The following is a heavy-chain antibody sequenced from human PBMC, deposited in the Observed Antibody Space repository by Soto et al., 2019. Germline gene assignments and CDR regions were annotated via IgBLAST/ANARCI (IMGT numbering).Heavy chain of an antibody. CDR3: ARDSVVVVVAANFDY. CDR1: GFTFSSYA. J-gene: IGHJ4*02. CDR2: ISYDGSNK. V-gene: IGHV3-30-3*01. Sequence: LRLSCAASGFTFSSYAMHWVRQAPGKGLEWVAVISYDGSNKYYADSVKGRFTISRDNSKNTLYLQMNSLRAEDTAVYYCARDSVVVVVAANFDYWGQGTLVTVSS. D-gene: IGHD2-15*01.